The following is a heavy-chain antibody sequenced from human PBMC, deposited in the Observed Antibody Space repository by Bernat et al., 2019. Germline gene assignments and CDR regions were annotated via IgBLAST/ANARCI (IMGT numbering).Heavy chain of an antibody. CDR1: GGSISSDY. CDR3: ARWAYDSSGYHYVWYFDL. V-gene: IGHV4-59*08. Sequence: QVQLQESGPGLVKPSETLSLTCTVSGGSISSDYWNWIRQPPGKGLEWIGYIYYSGSTYYNPSLQSRVTISVNTSKNQFYLSLSSVTAADTAVYYCARWAYDSSGYHYVWYFDLWGRGTLVTVSS. J-gene: IGHJ2*01. CDR2: IYYSGST. D-gene: IGHD3-22*01.